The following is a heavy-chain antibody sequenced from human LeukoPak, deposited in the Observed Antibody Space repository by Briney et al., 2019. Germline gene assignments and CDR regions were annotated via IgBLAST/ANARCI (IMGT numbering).Heavy chain of an antibody. CDR1: GFTFNGSC. D-gene: IGHD4-17*01. V-gene: IGHV3-7*05. CDR2: IKQGGSEE. Sequence: GSLRLSCAASGFTFNGSCRSWVREAPGIGLEWVANIKQGGSEEHYVDSVKGRFTISRDNAKNSLFLQMDSLRAEDTAVYYCAKKRPGDYCFDDWGQGTVVTVSS. J-gene: IGHJ4*02. CDR3: AKKRPGDYCFDD.